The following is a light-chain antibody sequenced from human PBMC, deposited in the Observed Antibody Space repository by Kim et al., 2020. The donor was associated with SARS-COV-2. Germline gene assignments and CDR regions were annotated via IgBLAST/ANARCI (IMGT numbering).Light chain of an antibody. CDR2: WAS. CDR1: QSVLYSSNNKNY. J-gene: IGKJ1*01. V-gene: IGKV4-1*01. Sequence: ATINCKSSQSVLYSSNNKNYLDWYQQKPGQPPKLLIYWASTRESGVPDRFSGSGSGTDFTLTISSLQAEDVAVYYCQQYYSTPLTFGQGTKVDIK. CDR3: QQYYSTPLT.